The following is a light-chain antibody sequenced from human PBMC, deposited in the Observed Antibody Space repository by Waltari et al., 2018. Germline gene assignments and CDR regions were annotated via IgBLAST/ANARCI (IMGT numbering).Light chain of an antibody. CDR2: GVN. J-gene: IGLJ2*01. Sequence: QSALTQPASVSGSPGQSITVSFTGTSSDVETYNLVSWYQQHPGKAPNLIIYGVNKRPSGVSDRCSGAKAGNTASLTISGLQAEDEADYYCCSSAGSSTYVVFGGGTKLTVL. CDR3: CSSAGSSTYVV. CDR1: SSDVETYNL. V-gene: IGLV2-23*02.